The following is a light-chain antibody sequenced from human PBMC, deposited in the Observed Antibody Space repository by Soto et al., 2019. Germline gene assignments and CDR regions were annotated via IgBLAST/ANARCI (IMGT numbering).Light chain of an antibody. CDR1: QSVSSS. V-gene: IGKV3-15*01. CDR3: QQYNNWSLT. CDR2: GAS. Sequence: EIVMTQSPATLSVSPGERATLSCRASQSVSSSLAWYQQKPGQAPRLLIYGASTRATGIPARFSGSGSGTELTLTISSLQSEDFAVYYCQQYNNWSLTFGGGTKVEI. J-gene: IGKJ4*01.